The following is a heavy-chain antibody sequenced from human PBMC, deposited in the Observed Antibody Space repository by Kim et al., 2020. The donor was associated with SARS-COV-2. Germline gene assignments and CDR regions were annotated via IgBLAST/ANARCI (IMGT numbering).Heavy chain of an antibody. CDR3: ARDLLDL. Sequence: YYSVSTDDNPSIKSRVTISVDTSKNQFSLKLSSVTAADTAVYYCARDLLDLWGRGTLVTVSS. J-gene: IGHJ2*01. V-gene: IGHV4-59*01. CDR2: YYSVST.